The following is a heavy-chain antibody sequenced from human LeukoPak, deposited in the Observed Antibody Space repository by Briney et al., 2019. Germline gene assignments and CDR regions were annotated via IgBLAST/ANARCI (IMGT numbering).Heavy chain of an antibody. D-gene: IGHD1-26*01. J-gene: IGHJ6*03. Sequence: GASVKVSCKASGYTFTSYGISWVRQAPGQGLEWMGWISAYNGKTNYAQKLQGRVTMTTDTSTSTAYMELRSLRSDDTAVYYCASIGGSYPYYYYMDVWGKGTTVTVSS. CDR2: ISAYNGKT. CDR1: GYTFTSYG. CDR3: ASIGGSYPYYYYMDV. V-gene: IGHV1-18*01.